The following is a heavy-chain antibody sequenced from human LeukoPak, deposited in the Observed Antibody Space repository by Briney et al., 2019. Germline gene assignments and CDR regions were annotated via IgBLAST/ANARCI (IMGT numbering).Heavy chain of an antibody. CDR3: ARVGPAANYYYYMDV. CDR2: INHSGST. CDR1: GGSFSGYY. V-gene: IGHV4-34*01. D-gene: IGHD2-2*01. J-gene: IGHJ6*03. Sequence: PSETLSLTCAVYGGSFSGYYWSWIRQPPGKGLEWIGEINHSGSTNYNPSLKSRVTISVDTSKNQFSLKLSSVTAADTAVYYCARVGPAANYYYYMDVWGKGTTVTVSS.